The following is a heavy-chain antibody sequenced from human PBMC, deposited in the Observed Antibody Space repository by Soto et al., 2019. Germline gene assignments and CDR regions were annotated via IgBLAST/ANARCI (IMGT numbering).Heavy chain of an antibody. CDR1: GYTFTSYA. V-gene: IGHV1-3*01. CDR2: INAGNGNT. J-gene: IGHJ4*02. Sequence: ASVKVSCKASGYTFTSYAMHWVRQAPGQRLEWKGWINAGNGNTKYSQKFQGRVNITRDTSASTAYMEQSRLRSEDTAVYYCARDLAYCGGDCYPIDYWGQGTLVTVSS. CDR3: ARDLAYCGGDCYPIDY. D-gene: IGHD2-21*02.